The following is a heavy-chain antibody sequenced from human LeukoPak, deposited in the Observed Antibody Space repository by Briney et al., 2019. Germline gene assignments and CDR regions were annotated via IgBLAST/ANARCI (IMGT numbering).Heavy chain of an antibody. CDR1: GGSISSSGSF. Sequence: SETLSLTCTVSGGSISSSGSFWDWIRQPPGKGLEWIGTVHYGGSTYYNPSLKSRVIIAVDTSKNQFSLRLTPVTAADTAVFYCARHASSSDSTASYYSFDYWGQGTLVTVSS. J-gene: IGHJ4*02. D-gene: IGHD3-22*01. CDR3: ARHASSSDSTASYYSFDY. CDR2: VHYGGST. V-gene: IGHV4-39*01.